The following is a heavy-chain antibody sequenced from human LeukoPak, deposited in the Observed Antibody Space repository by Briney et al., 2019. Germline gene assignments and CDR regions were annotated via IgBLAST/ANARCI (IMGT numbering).Heavy chain of an antibody. CDR2: IIPVFGTA. CDR1: GDTFSSYT. CDR3: ASSLYDSSGYYLR. Sequence: SVKVSCKASGDTFSSYTINWVRQAPGQGLEWMGGIIPVFGTANYAQKFQGRVTITADESTSTAYMELSSLRSEDTAVYHCASSLYDSSGYYLRWGQGTLVTVSS. J-gene: IGHJ4*02. D-gene: IGHD3-22*01. V-gene: IGHV1-69*13.